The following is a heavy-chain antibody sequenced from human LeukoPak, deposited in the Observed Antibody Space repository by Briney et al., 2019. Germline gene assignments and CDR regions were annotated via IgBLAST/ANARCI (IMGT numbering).Heavy chain of an antibody. D-gene: IGHD2-2*02. V-gene: IGHV1-2*02. Sequence: VSVKVSCKASGYTFTGYYMHWVRQAPGQGLEWMGWINPNSGGTNYAQKFQGRVTMTRDTSISTAYMELSRLRSDDTAVYYCARDLGDCSSTSCYNNFWFDPWGQGTLVTVSS. CDR1: GYTFTGYY. CDR2: INPNSGGT. CDR3: ARDLGDCSSTSCYNNFWFDP. J-gene: IGHJ5*02.